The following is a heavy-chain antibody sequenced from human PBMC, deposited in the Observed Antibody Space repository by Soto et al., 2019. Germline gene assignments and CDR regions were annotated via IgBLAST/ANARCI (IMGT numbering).Heavy chain of an antibody. J-gene: IGHJ6*02. V-gene: IGHV2-70*11. CDR3: ARIGLYSGSYFRSYYGYYGMDV. CDR2: IDWDDDK. CDR1: GFSLSTSGMC. Sequence: SGPTLVKPTQTLTLTCTFSGFSLSTSGMCVSWIRQPPGKALEWLARIDWDDDKYYSTSLKTRLTISKDTSKNQVVLTMTNMDPVDTATYYCARIGLYSGSYFRSYYGYYGMDVWGQGTTVTVSS. D-gene: IGHD1-26*01.